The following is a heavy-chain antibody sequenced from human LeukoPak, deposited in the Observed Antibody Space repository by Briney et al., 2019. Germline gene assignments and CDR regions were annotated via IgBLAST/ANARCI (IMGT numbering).Heavy chain of an antibody. Sequence: GASVKVSCKASGGTFSSYAISWVRQAPGQGLEWMGGIIPIFGTANYAQKFQGRVTITADESTSTAYMELSSLRSEDTAVYYCARETTVTTGGNYFDYWGQGTLVTVSS. D-gene: IGHD4-17*01. J-gene: IGHJ4*02. CDR2: IIPIFGTA. CDR3: ARETTVTTGGNYFDY. CDR1: GGTFSSYA. V-gene: IGHV1-69*13.